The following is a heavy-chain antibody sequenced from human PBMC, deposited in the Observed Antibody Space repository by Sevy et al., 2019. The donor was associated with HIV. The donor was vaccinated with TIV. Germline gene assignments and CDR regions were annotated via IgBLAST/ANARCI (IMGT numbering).Heavy chain of an antibody. Sequence: GGSLRLSCAGSGFTFSSYAMNWVRQAPGKGLEWVSAISGNGGSTFYADSVKGRFSISRDNSKNTLYLQMNILIAEDTAIYYCAKDLLIVVGEGMDVWGQGTTVTVSS. CDR1: GFTFSSYA. V-gene: IGHV3-23*01. CDR2: ISGNGGST. J-gene: IGHJ6*02. D-gene: IGHD2-2*01. CDR3: AKDLLIVVGEGMDV.